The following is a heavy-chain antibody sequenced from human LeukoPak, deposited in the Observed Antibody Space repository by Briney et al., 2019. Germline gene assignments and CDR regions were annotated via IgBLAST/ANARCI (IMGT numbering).Heavy chain of an antibody. V-gene: IGHV1-69*05. D-gene: IGHD2-2*01. J-gene: IGHJ6*03. Sequence: SVKVSCKASGGTFSSYAISWVRQAPGQGLEWMGGIIPIFGTANYAQKFQGRVTITTDESTSTAYMELSSLRSEDTAVYYCARGEPAAMDYYYYYMDVWGKGTTVTVSS. CDR3: ARGEPAAMDYYYYYMDV. CDR1: GGTFSSYA. CDR2: IIPIFGTA.